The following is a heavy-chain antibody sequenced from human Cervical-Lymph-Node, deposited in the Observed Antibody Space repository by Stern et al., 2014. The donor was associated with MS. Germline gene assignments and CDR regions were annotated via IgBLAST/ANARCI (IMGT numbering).Heavy chain of an antibody. D-gene: IGHD3-9*01. Sequence: QVQLMQSGAEVKKPGSSVKVSCKASGGTFSSYTISWVRQAPGQGLEWMGRIIPILGIANSAQKFQGRVTITADKSTSTAYMELSSLRSEDTAVYYCARVPHYDILTGYYVTDSRFDPWGQGTLVTVSS. CDR3: ARVPHYDILTGYYVTDSRFDP. CDR2: IIPILGIA. J-gene: IGHJ5*02. V-gene: IGHV1-69*04. CDR1: GGTFSSYT.